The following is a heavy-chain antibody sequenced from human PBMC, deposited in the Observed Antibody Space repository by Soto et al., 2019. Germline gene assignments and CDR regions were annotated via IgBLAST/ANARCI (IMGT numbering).Heavy chain of an antibody. CDR2: ISGSGGST. CDR3: AKDLDYSYGSGSYFDY. D-gene: IGHD3-10*01. CDR1: GFTFCDYA. Sequence: GGSLRLSCRASGFTFCDYAMSWFRQAPGKGLEWVSAISGSGGSTYYADSVKGRFTISRDNSKNTLYLQMNSLRAEDTAVYYCAKDLDYSYGSGSYFDYWGQGTLVTVSS. V-gene: IGHV3-23*01. J-gene: IGHJ4*02.